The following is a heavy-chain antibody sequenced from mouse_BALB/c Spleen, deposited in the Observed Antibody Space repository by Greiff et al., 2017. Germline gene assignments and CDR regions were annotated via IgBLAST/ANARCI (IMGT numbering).Heavy chain of an antibody. CDR3: ARRYGSSYTWFAY. V-gene: IGHV3-2*02. CDR1: GYSITSDYA. J-gene: IGHJ3*01. D-gene: IGHD1-1*01. Sequence: DVKLQESGPGLVKPSQSLSLTCTVTGYSITSDYAWNWIRQFPGNKLEWMGYISYSGSTSYNPSLKSRISITRDTSKNQFFLQLNSVTTEDTATYYCARRYGSSYTWFAYWGQGTLVTVSA. CDR2: ISYSGST.